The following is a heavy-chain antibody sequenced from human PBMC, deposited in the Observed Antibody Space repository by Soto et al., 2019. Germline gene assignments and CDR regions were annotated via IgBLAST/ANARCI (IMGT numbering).Heavy chain of an antibody. V-gene: IGHV3-30-3*01. D-gene: IGHD3-22*01. CDR2: MSYDGTIK. J-gene: IGHJ3*01. CDR3: PRQNYYDSDGFKYWGALDL. CDR1: GFLFHTYV. Sequence: GGSLRLSCAASGFLFHTYVMHWVRQAPGKGLEWAAVMSYDGTIKYYLDSVKGRFTISRDNSKNTLYLQMTGLRPEDTAVYYCPRQNYYDSDGFKYWGALDLWGPGTMVTVSS.